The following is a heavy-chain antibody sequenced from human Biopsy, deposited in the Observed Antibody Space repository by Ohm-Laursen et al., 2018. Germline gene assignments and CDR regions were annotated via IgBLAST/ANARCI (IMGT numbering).Heavy chain of an antibody. J-gene: IGHJ4*01. CDR3: AKGMRTSCWPYFGF. CDR2: IYSGGNT. V-gene: IGHV4-61*01. D-gene: IGHD2/OR15-2a*01. CDR1: GYSIIPSGPEN. Sequence: TLSLTCTLSGYSIIPSGPENWSWIRQPPGQGLQYIGFIYSGGNTNYNPSLRSRVTMSVDTSKNQFSLRRNSVTAADTAVYYWAKGMRTSCWPYFGFWGQGIPVTVPS.